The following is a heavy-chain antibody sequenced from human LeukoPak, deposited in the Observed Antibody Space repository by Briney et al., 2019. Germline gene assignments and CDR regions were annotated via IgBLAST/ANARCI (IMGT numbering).Heavy chain of an antibody. V-gene: IGHV1-2*02. Sequence: ASVKVSCKASGYTFTGYYMHWVRQAPGQGLEWMGWINPNSGGTNYAQKFQGRVTMTRDTSISTAYMELSRLRSDDTAVYYCASDASGSYVTSDYWGQGTLVTVSS. CDR2: INPNSGGT. CDR3: ASDASGSYVTSDY. D-gene: IGHD1-26*01. CDR1: GYTFTGYY. J-gene: IGHJ4*02.